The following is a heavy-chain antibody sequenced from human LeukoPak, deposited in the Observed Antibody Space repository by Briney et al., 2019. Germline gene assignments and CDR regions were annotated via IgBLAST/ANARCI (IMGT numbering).Heavy chain of an antibody. CDR1: GGSITSYY. V-gene: IGHV4-4*07. J-gene: IGHJ5*02. D-gene: IGHD3-10*01. Sequence: SETLSLTCTVSGGSITSYYWSWIRQPAGKGLEWIGRNYVTESTTYNPSLKSRVTISIDTSKNQFSLKLTSVTAADTAVCYCARDSGTTGEVKFDPWGQGTLVTVSS. CDR2: NYVTEST. CDR3: ARDSGTTGEVKFDP.